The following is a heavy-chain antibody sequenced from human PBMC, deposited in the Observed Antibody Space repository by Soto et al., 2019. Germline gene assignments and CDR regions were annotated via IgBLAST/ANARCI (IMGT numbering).Heavy chain of an antibody. CDR3: ARTAKRGYYYDSSGYYYY. CDR2: INHSGST. V-gene: IGHV4-34*01. Sequence: QVQLQQWGAGLLKPSETLSLTCAVYGGSFSGYYWSWIRQPPGKGLEWIGEINHSGSTNYNPSLKGRVTISVDTSKNQFSLKLSSVTAADTAVYYCARTAKRGYYYDSSGYYYYWGQGTLVTVSS. D-gene: IGHD3-22*01. J-gene: IGHJ4*02. CDR1: GGSFSGYY.